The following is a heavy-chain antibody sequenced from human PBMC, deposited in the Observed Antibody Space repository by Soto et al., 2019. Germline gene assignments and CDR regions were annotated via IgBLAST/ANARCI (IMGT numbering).Heavy chain of an antibody. J-gene: IGHJ4*02. D-gene: IGHD6-19*01. CDR2: ISYDGSNK. V-gene: IGHV3-30*04. Sequence: GGSLRLSCAASGFTFSSYAMHWVRQAPGKGLEWVAVISYDGSNKYYADSVKGRFTISRDNSKNTLYLQMNSLRAEDTAVYYCAKDRSGVGYYFDYWGQGTLVTVSS. CDR1: GFTFSSYA. CDR3: AKDRSGVGYYFDY.